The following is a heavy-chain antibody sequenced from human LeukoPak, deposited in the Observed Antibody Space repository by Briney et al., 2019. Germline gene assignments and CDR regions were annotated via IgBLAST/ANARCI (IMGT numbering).Heavy chain of an antibody. Sequence: ASVKVSCKASGYTFTGYYMHWVRQAPGQGLEWMGWINPNSGGTNYAQKFQGRVTMTRDTSISTAYMELSRLRSDDTAVYYCARDHNYVWGSALTDWGQGTLVTVSS. CDR3: ARDHNYVWGSALTD. J-gene: IGHJ4*02. CDR2: INPNSGGT. D-gene: IGHD3-16*01. CDR1: GYTFTGYY. V-gene: IGHV1-2*02.